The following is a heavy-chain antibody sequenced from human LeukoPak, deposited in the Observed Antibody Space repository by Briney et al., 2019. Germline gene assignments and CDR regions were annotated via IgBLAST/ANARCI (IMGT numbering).Heavy chain of an antibody. CDR1: GFTFSSYA. CDR2: ISGSGGST. J-gene: IGHJ4*02. V-gene: IGHV3-23*01. D-gene: IGHD3-22*01. Sequence: SGGALRLSCAASGFTFSSYAMSWVRQAPGKGLEWVSAISGSGGSTYYADSVEGRFTISRDNSKNTLYLEMKSLRAEDTAVYYCANNYYDTYQFDYWGQGTLVTVSS. CDR3: ANNYYDTYQFDY.